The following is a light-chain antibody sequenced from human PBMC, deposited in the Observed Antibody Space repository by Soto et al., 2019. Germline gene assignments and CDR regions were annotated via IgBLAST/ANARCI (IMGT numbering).Light chain of an antibody. J-gene: IGKJ1*01. V-gene: IGKV3-15*01. CDR2: DAS. CDR1: QSVSSS. CDR3: QQSNNWPKT. Sequence: EIVMTQSPATLSVSPGETATLSCRASQSVSSSLAWYQQKPGQAARLLISDASTRAAGLPARFSGSGSGTEFTLTISSLQSEDFAVYFCQQSNNWPKTFGQGTKV.